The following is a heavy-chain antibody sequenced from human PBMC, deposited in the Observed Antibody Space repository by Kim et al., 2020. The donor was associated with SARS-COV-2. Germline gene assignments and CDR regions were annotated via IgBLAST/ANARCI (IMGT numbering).Heavy chain of an antibody. V-gene: IGHV1-18*01. Sequence: ASVKVSCKASGYTFTSYGISWVRQAPGQGLEWMGWISAYNGNTNYAQKLQGRVTMTTDTSTSTAYMELRSLRSDDTAVYYCARDPDTPAPNYDFWSGYHIPVEIDYWGQGTLVTVSS. J-gene: IGHJ4*02. CDR3: ARDPDTPAPNYDFWSGYHIPVEIDY. CDR2: ISAYNGNT. CDR1: GYTFTSYG. D-gene: IGHD3-3*01.